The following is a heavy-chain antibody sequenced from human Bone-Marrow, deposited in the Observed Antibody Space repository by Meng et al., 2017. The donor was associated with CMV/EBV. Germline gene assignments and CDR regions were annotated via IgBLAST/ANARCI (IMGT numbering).Heavy chain of an antibody. D-gene: IGHD6-19*01. V-gene: IGHV1-69*02. CDR3: ARGFRGSGWYHWFDP. CDR1: GGTFSSFT. J-gene: IGHJ5*02. Sequence: SVKVSCKASGGTFSSFTISWVRQAPGQGLEWMGRIIPILGIANYAQKFQGGVTITADKSTSTAYMELSSLRSEDTAVYYCARGFRGSGWYHWFDPWGQGTLVTVSS. CDR2: IIPILGIA.